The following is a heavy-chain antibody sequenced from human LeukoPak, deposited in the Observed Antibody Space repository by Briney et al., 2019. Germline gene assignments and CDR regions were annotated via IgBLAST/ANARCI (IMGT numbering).Heavy chain of an antibody. J-gene: IGHJ4*02. CDR1: GFTVSSNY. Sequence: PGGSLRLSCAASGFTVSSNYMSWVRQAPGKGLEWVSVVYSGGSTYYADSVKGRFTISRDNSKNTLYLQMNSLRAEDTAVYYCARGGASSPVDYWGQGTLVTVSS. CDR3: ARGGASSPVDY. D-gene: IGHD6-13*01. V-gene: IGHV3-53*01. CDR2: VYSGGST.